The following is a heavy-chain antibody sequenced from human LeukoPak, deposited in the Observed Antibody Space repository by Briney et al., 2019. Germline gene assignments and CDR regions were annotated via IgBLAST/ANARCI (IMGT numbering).Heavy chain of an antibody. CDR3: ARDQRYGSGSYSRNWFDP. J-gene: IGHJ5*02. D-gene: IGHD3-10*01. V-gene: IGHV1-18*01. CDR1: GYTFTSYG. Sequence: ASVTVSCKASGYTFTSYGISWVRQAPGQGLEWMGWISAYNGKTNYAQKLQGRVTITTDTSTSTAYMELRSLRSDDTAVYYCARDQRYGSGSYSRNWFDPWGQGTLVTVSS. CDR2: ISAYNGKT.